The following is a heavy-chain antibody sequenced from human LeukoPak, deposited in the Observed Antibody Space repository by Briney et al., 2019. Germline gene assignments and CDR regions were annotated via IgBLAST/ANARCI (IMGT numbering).Heavy chain of an antibody. CDR3: AIGVYDSSGYYLDY. J-gene: IGHJ4*02. V-gene: IGHV3-23*01. CDR2: ISGSGGST. CDR1: GFTFSSYA. Sequence: PGGSLRLSCAASGFTFSSYAMSWVRQAPGKGLEWVSAISGSGGSTYYADSVKGRFTISRDNAKNSLYLQMNSLRAEDTAVYYCAIGVYDSSGYYLDYWGQGTLVTVSS. D-gene: IGHD3-22*01.